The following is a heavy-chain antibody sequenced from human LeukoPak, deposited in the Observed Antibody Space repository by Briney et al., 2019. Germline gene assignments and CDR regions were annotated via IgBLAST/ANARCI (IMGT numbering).Heavy chain of an antibody. J-gene: IGHJ5*01. Sequence: ASVKVSCKASGYTFTGAYMDWVRQAPGQGLEWVGWTNPNSGETKFAPKFQGRVTMTRDTSLSTAFMDLGGLRSDDTAVYYCARVLFNSGYDSWGQGSLVTVSS. D-gene: IGHD4-23*01. CDR3: ARVLFNSGYDS. CDR2: TNPNSGET. CDR1: GYTFTGAY. V-gene: IGHV1-2*02.